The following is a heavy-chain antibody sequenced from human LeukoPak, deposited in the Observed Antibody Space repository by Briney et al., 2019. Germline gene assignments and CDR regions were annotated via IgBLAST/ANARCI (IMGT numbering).Heavy chain of an antibody. CDR2: INPRGDYT. J-gene: IGHJ3*02. CDR1: GYTFTSYF. D-gene: IGHD2-21*02. V-gene: IGHV1-46*01. CDR3: ARSGYLVVTAYDAFDI. Sequence: ASVKVSCKPFGYTFTSYFIHWVRQAPGQGLEWMGIINPRGDYTTYAQNFQGRVTMTRDTSTSTIYMELSSLRSEDTAVYYCARSGYLVVTAYDAFDIWGQGTMVTVSS.